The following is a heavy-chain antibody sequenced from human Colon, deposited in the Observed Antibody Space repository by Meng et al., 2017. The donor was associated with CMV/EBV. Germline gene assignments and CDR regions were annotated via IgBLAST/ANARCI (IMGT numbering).Heavy chain of an antibody. D-gene: IGHD5-12*01. CDR2: ISGSGGST. Sequence: GGSLRLSCAASGFTFSSYAMHWVRQAPGKGLEWVSAISGSGGSTYYADSVKGRFTISRDNSKNTLYLQMNSLRAEDTAVYYCAKLGKSGYVTDYYYGMDVWGQGTTVTVSS. J-gene: IGHJ6*02. CDR1: GFTFSSYA. V-gene: IGHV3-23*01. CDR3: AKLGKSGYVTDYYYGMDV.